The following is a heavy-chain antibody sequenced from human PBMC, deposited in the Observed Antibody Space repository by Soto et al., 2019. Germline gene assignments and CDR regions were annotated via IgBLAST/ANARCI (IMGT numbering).Heavy chain of an antibody. Sequence: QVQLVQSGAEVKKPGASVKVSCKASGYTFTRYDINWVRQATGQGLEWMGWMNPNSGNTGNAQKFQGRVTMTRNTSISTAYMELSSLGSEATALYYCARSTNDYCDRHWGQGTLVTVSS. CDR1: GYTFTRYD. CDR2: MNPNSGNT. D-gene: IGHD4-17*01. V-gene: IGHV1-8*01. J-gene: IGHJ4*02. CDR3: ARSTNDYCDRH.